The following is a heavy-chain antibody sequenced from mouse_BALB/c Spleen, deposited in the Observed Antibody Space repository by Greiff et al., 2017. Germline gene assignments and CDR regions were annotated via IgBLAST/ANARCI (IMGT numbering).Heavy chain of an antibody. CDR2: INPSNGGT. CDR1: GYTFTSYW. Sequence: DQLQQPGTELVKPGASVKLSCKASGYTFTSYWMHWVKLRPRQGFEWIGEINPSNGGTNYNEKFKRKATLTVDKSSSTAYMQLSSLTSEDSAVYYCAREARHGPSLYFDYWGQGTTLTVSS. V-gene: IGHV1-53*01. CDR3: AREARHGPSLYFDY. J-gene: IGHJ2*01. D-gene: IGHD3-1*01.